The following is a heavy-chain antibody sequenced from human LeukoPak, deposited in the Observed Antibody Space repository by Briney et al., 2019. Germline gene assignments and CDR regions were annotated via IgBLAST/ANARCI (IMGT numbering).Heavy chain of an antibody. J-gene: IGHJ3*02. D-gene: IGHD6-19*01. Sequence: ASVKVSCKASGYTFTSYVMHWVRQAPGQRLEWMGWINAGNGNTKYSQKFQGRVTITRDTSATTAYMELSSLRSEDTAVYYCAFSIAVAGDAFDIWGQGTMVTVSS. CDR2: INAGNGNT. V-gene: IGHV1-3*01. CDR3: AFSIAVAGDAFDI. CDR1: GYTFTSYV.